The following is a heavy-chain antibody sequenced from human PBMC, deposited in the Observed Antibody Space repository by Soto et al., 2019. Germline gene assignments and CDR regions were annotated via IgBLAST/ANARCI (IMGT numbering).Heavy chain of an antibody. CDR2: ISYDGSNK. CDR1: GFTFSSYG. J-gene: IGHJ4*02. CDR3: AKVPYGSGSYYFDY. Sequence: QVQLVESGGGVVQPGRSLRLSCAASGFTFSSYGMHWVRQAPGKGLEWVAVISYDGSNKYYADSVKGRFTISRDNSKNTLYLQMNSLRAEDTAVYYCAKVPYGSGSYYFDYWGQGTLVTVSS. D-gene: IGHD3-10*01. V-gene: IGHV3-30*18.